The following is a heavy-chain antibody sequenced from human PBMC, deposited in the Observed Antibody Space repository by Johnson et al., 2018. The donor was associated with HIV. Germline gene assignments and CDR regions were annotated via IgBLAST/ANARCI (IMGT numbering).Heavy chain of an antibody. CDR1: GFTFSSYA. Sequence: VQLVESGGGVVQPGRSLRLSCAASGFTFSSYAMHWVRQAPGKGLEWVAVISYDGTNEYYADSVKGRFTISRDNAKNSLYLQMNSLRAEDTAVYYCARTSGSYYERDAFDIWGQGTMVTVSS. J-gene: IGHJ3*02. D-gene: IGHD1-26*01. CDR3: ARTSGSYYERDAFDI. CDR2: ISYDGTNE. V-gene: IGHV3-30*04.